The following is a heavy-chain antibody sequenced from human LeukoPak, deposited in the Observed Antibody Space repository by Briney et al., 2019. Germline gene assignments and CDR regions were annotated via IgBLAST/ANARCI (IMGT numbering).Heavy chain of an antibody. D-gene: IGHD2-15*01. V-gene: IGHV3-23*01. J-gene: IGHJ4*02. CDR3: AKAPVGHCSGAFCYHFDS. Sequence: PGGPLRLFYAASGFPLNTYPMSWVRPTPGKGLEWVAAISGSNPGTYHANSVKRRFTIPRDNSKNTLHLQMSGLRAEDTARYDCAKAPVGHCSGAFCYHFDSWGQGTLVTVSS. CDR1: GFPLNTYP. CDR2: ISGSNPGT.